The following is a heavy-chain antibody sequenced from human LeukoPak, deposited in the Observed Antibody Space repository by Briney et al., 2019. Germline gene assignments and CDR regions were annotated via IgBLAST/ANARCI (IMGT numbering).Heavy chain of an antibody. D-gene: IGHD1-1*01. V-gene: IGHV3-13*01. Sequence: GGSLRLSCAASGFTFRNYDMHWVRQVTGKGLEWVSGISAAGDTDYLGSVKGRFTISRENAKNSLYLEMNNLTVGDTAVYYCARGKNDMFDPWGQGTLVTVSS. CDR1: GFTFRNYD. CDR3: ARGKNDMFDP. CDR2: ISAAGDT. J-gene: IGHJ5*02.